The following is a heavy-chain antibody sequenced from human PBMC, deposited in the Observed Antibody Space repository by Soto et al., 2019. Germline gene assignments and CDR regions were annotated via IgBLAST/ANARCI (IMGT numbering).Heavy chain of an antibody. CDR2: IYHSGST. V-gene: IGHV4-4*02. Sequence: SXTCAVSGGSISCCNLWSWVLQPPGKGLEWIGEIYHSGSTNYNPSLKSRVTISVDKSKNQFSLKLSSVTAADTAVYYCARGRPATNGAFDIWGQRTMVTVSS. D-gene: IGHD5-12*01. CDR3: ARGRPATNGAFDI. J-gene: IGHJ3*02. CDR1: GGSISCCNL.